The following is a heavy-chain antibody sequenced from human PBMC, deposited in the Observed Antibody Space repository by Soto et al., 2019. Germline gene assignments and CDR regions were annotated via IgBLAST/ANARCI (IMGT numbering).Heavy chain of an antibody. CDR2: ISYDGSDK. CDR1: GFPFTSYG. CDR3: XXXXXXXDY. V-gene: IGHV3-30*03. J-gene: IGHJ4*02. Sequence: QVQLVESGGGVVQPGRSLRLSCAASGFPFTSYGMHWVREGPDKGLEWVAIISYDGSDKYYADSVKGRFTISRDNSKNTXXLQXXXXXXXXTXXXXXXXXXXXXDYXGQGTLVIVSS.